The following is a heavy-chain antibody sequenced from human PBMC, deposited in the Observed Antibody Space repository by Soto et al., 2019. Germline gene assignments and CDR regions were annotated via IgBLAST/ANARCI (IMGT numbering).Heavy chain of an antibody. V-gene: IGHV1-69*13. Sequence: SVKVSCKASGGTFSSYAISWVRQAPGQGLEWMGGIIPIFGTANYAQKFQGRVTITADESTSTAYMELSSLRSEDTAVYYCARGGKPGTVYRYYAMDVWGQGTTVTVSS. J-gene: IGHJ6*02. CDR2: IIPIFGTA. CDR3: ARGGKPGTVYRYYAMDV. CDR1: GGTFSSYA. D-gene: IGHD6-13*01.